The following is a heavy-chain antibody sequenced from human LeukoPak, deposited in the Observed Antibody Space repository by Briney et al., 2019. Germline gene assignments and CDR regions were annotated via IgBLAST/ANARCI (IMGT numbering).Heavy chain of an antibody. Sequence: GSLRLSCAASGFTFSSYAMSWVRQAPGKGLEWIGSIYYSGSTYYNPSLKSRVTISVDTSKNQFSLKLSSVTAADTAVYYCASLGGGFIGWEPGFDYWGQGTLVTVSS. CDR1: GFTFSSYA. V-gene: IGHV4-39*01. J-gene: IGHJ4*02. CDR2: IYYSGST. CDR3: ASLGGGFIGWEPGFDY. D-gene: IGHD1-26*01.